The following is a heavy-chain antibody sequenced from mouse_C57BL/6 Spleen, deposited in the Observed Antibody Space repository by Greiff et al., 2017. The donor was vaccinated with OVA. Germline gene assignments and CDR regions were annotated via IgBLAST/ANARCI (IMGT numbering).Heavy chain of an antibody. V-gene: IGHV10-3*01. J-gene: IGHJ4*01. CDR1: GFTFNTYA. CDR2: IRSKSSNYAT. CDR3: VRDYYYGSSAYAMDY. D-gene: IGHD1-1*01. Sequence: EVHLVESGGGLVQPKGSLKLSCAASGFTFNTYAMHWVRQAPGKGLEWVARIRSKSSNYATYYADSVKDRFNISRDDSQSLRYLQMNNLKTEDTAMYYCVRDYYYGSSAYAMDYWGQGTSVTVSS.